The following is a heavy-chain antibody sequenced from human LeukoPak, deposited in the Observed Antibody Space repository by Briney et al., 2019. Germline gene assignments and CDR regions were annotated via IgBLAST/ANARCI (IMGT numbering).Heavy chain of an antibody. CDR2: FDPEDGET. J-gene: IGHJ3*02. CDR3: ARDLAASGWYTNDAFDI. CDR1: GYTLTELS. V-gene: IGHV1-24*01. Sequence: ASVKVSCKVSGYTLTELSMHWVRQAPGKGLEWMGGFDPEDGETIYAQKFQGRVTMTEDTSTDTAYMELSSLRSEDTAVYYCARDLAASGWYTNDAFDIWGQGTMVTVSS. D-gene: IGHD6-19*01.